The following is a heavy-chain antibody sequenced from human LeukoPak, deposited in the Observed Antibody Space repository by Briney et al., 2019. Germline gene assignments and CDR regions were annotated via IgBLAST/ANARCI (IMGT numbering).Heavy chain of an antibody. CDR1: GFTFSSYE. CDR3: AKTGGHLDY. Sequence: PGGSLRLSCVTSGFTFSSYEMNWVRQAPGKGLEWVSYISSSGSTIYYPDSVKGRFTISRDNAKNSLYLQMNSLRAEDTAVYYCAKTGGHLDYWGQGTLVTVSS. J-gene: IGHJ4*02. V-gene: IGHV3-48*03. D-gene: IGHD2-15*01. CDR2: ISSSGSTI.